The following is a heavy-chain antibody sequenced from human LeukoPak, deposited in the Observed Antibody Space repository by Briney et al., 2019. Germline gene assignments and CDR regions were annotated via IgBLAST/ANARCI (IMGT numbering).Heavy chain of an antibody. Sequence: QPGRSLRLSCAASGFTFSSYAMHWVRQAPGKGLEWVAVISYDGSNKYYADSVKGRFTISRDNSKNTLYLQMNSLSAEDTAVYYCARDSQPARRRYFDYWGQGTLVTVSS. V-gene: IGHV3-30-3*01. D-gene: IGHD6-6*01. CDR3: ARDSQPARRRYFDY. CDR1: GFTFSSYA. CDR2: ISYDGSNK. J-gene: IGHJ4*02.